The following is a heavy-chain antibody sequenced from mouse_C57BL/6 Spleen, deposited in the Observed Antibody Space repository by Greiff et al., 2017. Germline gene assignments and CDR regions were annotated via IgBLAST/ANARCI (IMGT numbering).Heavy chain of an antibody. J-gene: IGHJ2*01. CDR1: GYSFTDYN. CDR2: IHPSDSDT. Sequence: VQLKESGPELVKPGASVKISCKASGYSFTDYNMNWVKQSNGKSLEWIGRIHPSDSDTNYNQKFKGKATLTVDKSSSTAYMQLSSLTSEDSAVYYCAPLITTVVAPGDYWGQGTTLTVSS. D-gene: IGHD1-1*01. V-gene: IGHV1-39*01. CDR3: APLITTVVAPGDY.